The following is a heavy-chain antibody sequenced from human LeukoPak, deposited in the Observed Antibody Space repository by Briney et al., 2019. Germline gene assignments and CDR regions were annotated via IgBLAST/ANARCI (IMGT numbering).Heavy chain of an antibody. CDR2: IWYDGSNK. Sequence: GGPLRLSCAAFGFTFSSYGMHWVRQAPGKGLEWVAVIWYDGSNKYYADSVKGRFTISRDNSKNTLYLQMNSLRAEDTDVYYCARDSYYGSGLLDYWGQGTLVTVSS. J-gene: IGHJ4*02. V-gene: IGHV3-33*01. CDR3: ARDSYYGSGLLDY. D-gene: IGHD3-10*01. CDR1: GFTFSSYG.